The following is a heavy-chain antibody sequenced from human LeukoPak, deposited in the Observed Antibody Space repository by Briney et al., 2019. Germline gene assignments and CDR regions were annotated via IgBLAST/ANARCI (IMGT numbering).Heavy chain of an antibody. V-gene: IGHV4-39*01. CDR2: IYYSGST. D-gene: IGHD3-22*01. J-gene: IGHJ4*02. Sequence: SETLSLICTVSGGSISSSSYYWGWIRQPPGKGLEWIGNIYYSGSTYYNPSPKSRVTISVDTSKNQFSLKLSSVTAADTAVYYCARRDSSGSHDYWGQGTLVTVSS. CDR3: ARRDSSGSHDY. CDR1: GGSISSSSYY.